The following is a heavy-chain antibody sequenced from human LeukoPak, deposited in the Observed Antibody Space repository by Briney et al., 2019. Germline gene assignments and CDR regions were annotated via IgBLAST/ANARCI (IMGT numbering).Heavy chain of an antibody. CDR2: IIPIFGTA. CDR1: GGTFSSYA. J-gene: IGHJ4*02. D-gene: IGHD3-22*01. Sequence: SVKVSCKASGGTFSSYAISWVRQAPGQGLEWMGGIIPIFGTANYAQKFQGRVTITADESTSTAYMELSSLRSEDTAVYYCARVGSNYYDSSGYYYESIDYWGQGTLVTVSS. CDR3: ARVGSNYYDSSGYYYESIDY. V-gene: IGHV1-69*13.